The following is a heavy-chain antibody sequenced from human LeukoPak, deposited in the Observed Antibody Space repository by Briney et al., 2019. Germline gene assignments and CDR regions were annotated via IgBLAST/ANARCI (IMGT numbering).Heavy chain of an antibody. D-gene: IGHD3-22*01. CDR1: GGSISSSSYY. CDR2: IYYSGST. Sequence: SETLSLTCAVSGGSISSSSYYWGWIRQPPGKGLEWIGSIYYSGSTYYNPSLKSRVTISVDTSKNQFSLKLSSVTAADTAVYYCASVSGYSFDYWGQGTLVTVSS. CDR3: ASVSGYSFDY. V-gene: IGHV4-39*01. J-gene: IGHJ4*02.